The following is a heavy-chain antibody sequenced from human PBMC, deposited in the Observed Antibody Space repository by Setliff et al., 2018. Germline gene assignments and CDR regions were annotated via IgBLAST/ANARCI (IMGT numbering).Heavy chain of an antibody. Sequence: GGSLRLSCAASGFMFSDYDMHWVRQTPGKGLEWVAVLSYDGSHEYYADSVKGRFTISRDNSKNTLYLQMNSLRPEDTAVYYCARTCSGSGCYAGLESWGQGTPVTVSS. D-gene: IGHD2-15*01. CDR1: GFMFSDYD. CDR3: ARTCSGSGCYAGLES. J-gene: IGHJ4*02. CDR2: LSYDGSHE. V-gene: IGHV3-30*03.